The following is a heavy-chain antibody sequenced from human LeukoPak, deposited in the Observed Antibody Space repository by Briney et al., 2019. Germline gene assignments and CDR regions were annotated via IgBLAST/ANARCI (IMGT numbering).Heavy chain of an antibody. CDR2: TSGSGGST. CDR3: ARDRAWNYFDS. J-gene: IGHJ4*02. Sequence: PGGSLRLSCAASGFTFSSYAMSWVRQAPGKGLEWVSATSGSGGSTYYADSVKGRFTISRDNSKNTLYLQMDSLRVDDTAVYYCARDRAWNYFDSWGQGTLVTVSS. D-gene: IGHD3-3*01. CDR1: GFTFSSYA. V-gene: IGHV3-23*01.